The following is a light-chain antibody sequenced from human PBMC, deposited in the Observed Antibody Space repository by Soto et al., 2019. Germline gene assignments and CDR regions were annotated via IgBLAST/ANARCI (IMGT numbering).Light chain of an antibody. V-gene: IGLV3-21*02. Sequence: SYELTQPPSVSVAPGQTARITCGENNIGRKSVHWYQQKSGRAPVLVLYADNDRPSGIPERFSGSNSGDTATLTISRVESGDEADYFCQVWDSSRNRVFGGGTKLTVL. CDR2: ADN. CDR3: QVWDSSRNRV. CDR1: NIGRKS. J-gene: IGLJ2*01.